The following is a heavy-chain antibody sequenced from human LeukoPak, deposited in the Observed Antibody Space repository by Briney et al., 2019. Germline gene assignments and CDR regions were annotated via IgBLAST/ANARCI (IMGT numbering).Heavy chain of an antibody. Sequence: SETLSLTCTVSGGSISSYYWSWIRQPPGKGLEWIGYIYYSGSTNYNPSLKSRVTISVDTSENQFSLKLSSVTAADTAVYYCARERSSSWYGLEVWGQGTLVTVSS. J-gene: IGHJ4*02. CDR2: IYYSGST. V-gene: IGHV4-59*01. CDR1: GGSISSYY. D-gene: IGHD6-13*01. CDR3: ARERSSSWYGLEV.